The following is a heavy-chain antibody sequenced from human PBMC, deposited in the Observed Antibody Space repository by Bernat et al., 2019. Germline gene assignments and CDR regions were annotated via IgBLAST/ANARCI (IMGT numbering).Heavy chain of an antibody. V-gene: IGHV3-72*01. J-gene: IGHJ4*02. Sequence: EVQLVESGGGLVQPGGSLRLSCVASGFTFSDPYMDWVRQAPGKGLEWVGRIRNKADSYTTEYAASVKGRFTISRDDSRNSLYLQMNSLNTEDTAVYYCARDLRDLVTPLGYWGQGTLVTVSS. CDR1: GFTFSDPY. CDR3: ARDLRDLVTPLGY. CDR2: IRNKADSYTT. D-gene: IGHD3-9*01.